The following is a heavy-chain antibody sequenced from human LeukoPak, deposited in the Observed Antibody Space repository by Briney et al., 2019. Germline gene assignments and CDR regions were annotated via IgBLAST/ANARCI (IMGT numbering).Heavy chain of an antibody. V-gene: IGHV4-4*02. CDR1: GFTFSSYW. CDR3: ARVRGGDSSGYQDPDAFDI. Sequence: GSLRLSCAASGFTFSSYWMNWVRQPPGKGLEWIGEIYHSGSTNYNPSLKSRVTISVDKSKNQFSLKLSSVTAADTAVYYCARVRGGDSSGYQDPDAFDIWGQGTMVTVSS. D-gene: IGHD3-22*01. CDR2: IYHSGST. J-gene: IGHJ3*02.